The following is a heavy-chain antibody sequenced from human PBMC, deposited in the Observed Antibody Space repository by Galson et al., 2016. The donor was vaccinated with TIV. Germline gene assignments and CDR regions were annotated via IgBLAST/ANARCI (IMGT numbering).Heavy chain of an antibody. CDR3: ALTYCGGDCYPPGGMDV. V-gene: IGHV1-69*13. CDR2: IIPIFDTT. Sequence: SVKVSCKASGGTFSTYAISWVRQAPGQGLEWMGGIIPIFDTTNYAEKFQGRVTITADESTRTSYMELRSPGSEDTAIYYCALTYCGGDCYPPGGMDVWGQGTTVTVSS. CDR1: GGTFSTYA. J-gene: IGHJ6*02. D-gene: IGHD2-21*02.